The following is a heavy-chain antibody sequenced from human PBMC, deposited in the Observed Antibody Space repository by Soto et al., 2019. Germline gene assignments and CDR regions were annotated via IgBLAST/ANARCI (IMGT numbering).Heavy chain of an antibody. Sequence: EVLVLESGGGLVQPGGSLRLSCAASGFTFSNYAMSWVRQAPGKGLEWVSTIHGGGDYTHYTDSVKGRFTISRDNSRNKMFLQMNSLRAEERAVDYGTKNRGSGSYTNWFFDGWGRGTLVTVSS. CDR2: IHGGGDYT. V-gene: IGHV3-23*01. D-gene: IGHD1-26*01. CDR3: TKNRGSGSYTNWFFDG. J-gene: IGHJ2*01. CDR1: GFTFSNYA.